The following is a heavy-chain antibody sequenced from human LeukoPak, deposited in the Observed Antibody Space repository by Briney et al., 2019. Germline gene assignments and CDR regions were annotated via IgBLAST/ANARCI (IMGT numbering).Heavy chain of an antibody. J-gene: IGHJ5*02. V-gene: IGHV1-18*01. CDR1: GYTFINND. CDR3: ARDNAWFDP. CDR2: ISAYNGNT. Sequence: GASVKVSCKASGYTFINNDINWVRQATGQGLEWMGWISAYNGNTNYAQKLQGRVTMTTDTSTSTAYMELRSLRSDDTAVYYCARDNAWFDPWGQGTLVTVSS. D-gene: IGHD2-8*01.